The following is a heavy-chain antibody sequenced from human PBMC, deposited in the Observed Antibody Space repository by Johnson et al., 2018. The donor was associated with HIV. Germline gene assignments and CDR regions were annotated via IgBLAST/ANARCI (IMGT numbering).Heavy chain of an antibody. J-gene: IGHJ3*02. D-gene: IGHD3/OR15-3a*01. CDR1: GFTVSSNY. CDR2: VYSGGTT. V-gene: IGHV3-66*02. Sequence: VQLVESGGGLVQPGGSLRLSCAASGFTVSSNYMSWVRQAPGKGLESVSVVYSGGTTHYADSVKGRSTISRDNSKNTLYLQINSLRAEDTAVYYCARDGLAANAFDTWGQGTMVTVSS. CDR3: ARDGLAANAFDT.